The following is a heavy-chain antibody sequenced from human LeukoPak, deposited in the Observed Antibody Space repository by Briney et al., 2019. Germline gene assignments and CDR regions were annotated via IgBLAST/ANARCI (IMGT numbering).Heavy chain of an antibody. J-gene: IGHJ6*03. CDR3: ARGDCSSTICYSPMDV. CDR1: GYSISSGYY. V-gene: IGHV4-38-2*02. D-gene: IGHD2-2*01. CDR2: IYRSGST. Sequence: SVTLSLTCTVSGYSISSGYYWVWIRQPPGKGLEWIGSIYRSGSTNYNPSLKSRVTISVDTSKNQFSLKVSSVTAADTAVYYCARGDCSSTICYSPMDVWGKGTTVTVSS.